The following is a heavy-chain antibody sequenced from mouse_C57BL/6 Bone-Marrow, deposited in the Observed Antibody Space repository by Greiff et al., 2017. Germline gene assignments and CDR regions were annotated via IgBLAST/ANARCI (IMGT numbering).Heavy chain of an antibody. V-gene: IGHV1-69*01. CDR2: IDPSDSYT. CDR1: GFTFTSYW. J-gene: IGHJ1*03. D-gene: IGHD1-1*01. CDR3: ARSDYGSSYWYFDV. Sequence: QVQLQQPGAELVMPGASVKLSCKASGFTFTSYWMHWVKQRPGQGLEWIGEIDPSDSYTNYNQKFKGKSSLTVDKSSSTAYMQISSLTSEDSAVYYCARSDYGSSYWYFDVWGTGTTVTVSS.